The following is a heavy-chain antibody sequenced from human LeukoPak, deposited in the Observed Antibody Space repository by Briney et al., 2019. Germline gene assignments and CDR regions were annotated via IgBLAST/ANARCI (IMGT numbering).Heavy chain of an antibody. V-gene: IGHV4-30-4*01. CDR2: IYYSGST. D-gene: IGHD7-27*01. J-gene: IGHJ3*02. Sequence: IGYIYYSGSTYYNPSLKSRVTISVDTSKNQFSLKLSSVTAADTAVYYCARVESGDPYAFDIWGQGTMVTVSS. CDR3: ARVESGDPYAFDI.